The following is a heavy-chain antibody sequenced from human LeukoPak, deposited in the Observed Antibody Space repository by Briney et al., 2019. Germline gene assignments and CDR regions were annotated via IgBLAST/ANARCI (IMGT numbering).Heavy chain of an antibody. D-gene: IGHD4-17*01. Sequence: PSETLSLTCNVSRGSISSGGLYWSWIRQRPGKGLEWMGYTYFTGSTYYNPSLQSRLIISADTSMTQFSLRLRSVTAADTAVYYCARVSFTYGPLDSWGPGILVTVSS. CDR3: ARVSFTYGPLDS. CDR2: TYFTGST. V-gene: IGHV4-31*03. J-gene: IGHJ4*02. CDR1: RGSISSGGLY.